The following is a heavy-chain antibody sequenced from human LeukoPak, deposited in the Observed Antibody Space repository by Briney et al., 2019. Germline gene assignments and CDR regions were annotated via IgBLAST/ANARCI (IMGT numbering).Heavy chain of an antibody. CDR3: ASLVSSSSSTTWFDY. J-gene: IGHJ4*02. Sequence: ASVKVSCKTSGYTFTDYYIHWVRQAPGQGLEWMGIINPSGGSTSYAQKFQGRVTMTRDTSTSTVYMELSSLRSEDTAVYYCASLVSSSSSTTWFDYWGQGTLVTVSS. CDR1: GYTFTDYY. CDR2: INPSGGST. D-gene: IGHD6-13*01. V-gene: IGHV1-46*01.